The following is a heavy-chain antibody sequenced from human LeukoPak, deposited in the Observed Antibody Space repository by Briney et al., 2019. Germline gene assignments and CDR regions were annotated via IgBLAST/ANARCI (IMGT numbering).Heavy chain of an antibody. CDR2: INHSGST. Sequence: SETLSLTCAVYGGSFSGYYWSWIRQPPGKGLEWIGEINHSGSTNYNPSLKSRVTISVDTSKNQFSLKLSSVTAADTAVYYCARGWPLEMANLDYWGQGTLVTVSS. CDR1: GGSFSGYY. CDR3: ARGWPLEMANLDY. V-gene: IGHV4-34*01. J-gene: IGHJ4*02. D-gene: IGHD5-24*01.